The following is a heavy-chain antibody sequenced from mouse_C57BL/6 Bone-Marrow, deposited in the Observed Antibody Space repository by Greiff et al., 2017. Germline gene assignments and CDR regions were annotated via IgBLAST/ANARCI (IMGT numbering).Heavy chain of an antibody. J-gene: IGHJ4*01. Sequence: QVQLQQPGAELVKPGASVKLSCKASGYTFTSYWMHWVKQRPGRGLAWIGRIDPNSGGTKYNEKFQSKATLTVDKPSSSAYMQLSSLTSEDSSFYYCARYYVSRDEESAMDYWGQGTSVTVSS. V-gene: IGHV1-72*01. D-gene: IGHD1-1*01. CDR1: GYTFTSYW. CDR3: ARYYVSRDEESAMDY. CDR2: IDPNSGGT.